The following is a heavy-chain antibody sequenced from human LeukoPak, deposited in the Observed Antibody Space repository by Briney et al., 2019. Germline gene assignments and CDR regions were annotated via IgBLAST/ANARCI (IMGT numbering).Heavy chain of an antibody. CDR1: GFTFDDYT. CDR3: AKPAKLLWFGELLEGQFDY. CDR2: ISWDGGST. Sequence: GGSLRLSCAASGFTFDDYTMHWVRHAPGKGLEWVSLISWDGGSTYYADSVKGRFTISRDNSKNSLYLQMNSLRTEDTALYYCAKPAKLLWFGELLEGQFDYWGQGTLVTVSS. V-gene: IGHV3-43*01. D-gene: IGHD3-10*01. J-gene: IGHJ4*02.